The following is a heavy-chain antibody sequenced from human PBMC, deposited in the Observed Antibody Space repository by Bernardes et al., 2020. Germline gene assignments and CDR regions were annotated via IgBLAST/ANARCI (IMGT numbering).Heavy chain of an antibody. CDR1: GYTFTSYD. CDR2: MNPNSGNT. CDR3: ARSSRDGGWFDP. D-gene: IGHD2-2*01. Sequence: ASVKVSCKASGYTFTSYDINWVRQDPGQGLEWMGWMNPNSGNTGYAQKFQGRVTMTRITSISTAYMELSSLRSEDTAVYYCARSSRDGGWFDPWGQGTLVTVSS. J-gene: IGHJ5*02. V-gene: IGHV1-8*01.